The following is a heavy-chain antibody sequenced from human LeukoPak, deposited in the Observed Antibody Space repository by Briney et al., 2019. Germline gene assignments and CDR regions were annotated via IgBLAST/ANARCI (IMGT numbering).Heavy chain of an antibody. CDR1: GYTFTSYG. CDR2: ISAYNRDT. Sequence: ASVTVSSKASGYTFTSYGISWVRQAPGQGLEWVGWISAYNRDTNYAQKVQGRVTLTTDTSTTTAYMELRSLRSDDTAVYYCARDTSGGPYFDYWGQGTLVTVAS. V-gene: IGHV1-18*01. CDR3: ARDTSGGPYFDY. D-gene: IGHD4-23*01. J-gene: IGHJ4*02.